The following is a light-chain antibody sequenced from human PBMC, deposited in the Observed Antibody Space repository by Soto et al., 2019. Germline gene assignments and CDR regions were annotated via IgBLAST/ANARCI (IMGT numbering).Light chain of an antibody. Sequence: EILLTQSPGTLSLSPGDRATLSCRASQSVLNNYLAWYQQKPGKAPRLLIYGASSSATGIPDRFSSSGSGTDFTLTITRLEPEDFAVYCCQQFTTTVVSFGQGTKLEIK. V-gene: IGKV3-20*01. CDR2: GAS. CDR1: QSVLNNY. J-gene: IGKJ2*03. CDR3: QQFTTTVVS.